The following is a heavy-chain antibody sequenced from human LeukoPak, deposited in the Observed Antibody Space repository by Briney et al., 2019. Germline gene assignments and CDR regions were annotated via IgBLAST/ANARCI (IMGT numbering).Heavy chain of an antibody. CDR1: GYTFTGYY. CDR3: ARGAIQLWLIGGGYFDY. D-gene: IGHD5-18*01. Sequence: ASVKVSCTASGYTFTGYYMHCVRQAPGQGLEWMGWINPNSGGTNYARKFQGWVTMTRDTSISTAYMELSRLRSDDTAVYYCARGAIQLWLIGGGYFDYWGQGTLVTVSS. J-gene: IGHJ4*02. CDR2: INPNSGGT. V-gene: IGHV1-2*04.